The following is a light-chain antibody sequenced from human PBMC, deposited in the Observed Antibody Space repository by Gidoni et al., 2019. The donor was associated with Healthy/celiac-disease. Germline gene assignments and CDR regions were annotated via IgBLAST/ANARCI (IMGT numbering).Light chain of an antibody. Sequence: EIVLTQSPGTLSLSPGKRATLSCRASQSVSSSYLAWYQQKPGQAPRLLIYGASSRATGIPDRFSGSGSGTDFTLTTSRLEPEDFAVYYCQQYGSSPPTFGQGTKLEIK. J-gene: IGKJ2*01. CDR2: GAS. CDR3: QQYGSSPPT. CDR1: QSVSSSY. V-gene: IGKV3-20*01.